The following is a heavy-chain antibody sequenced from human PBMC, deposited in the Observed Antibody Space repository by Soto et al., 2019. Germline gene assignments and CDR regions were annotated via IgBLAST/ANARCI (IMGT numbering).Heavy chain of an antibody. CDR1: GFTFRDQA. Sequence: EAQLLASGGGLVQPGGSLRLSCVGSGFTFRDQAMRWVRQAPGRGLEWASAISANGGSIQHADSVKGRFSVSRDNAKNTVYLQMHNLRAEDSAVYYCAKDRYYDTPGWFDPWGQGSRVIVSS. J-gene: IGHJ5*02. D-gene: IGHD3-22*01. CDR2: ISANGGSI. V-gene: IGHV3-23*01. CDR3: AKDRYYDTPGWFDP.